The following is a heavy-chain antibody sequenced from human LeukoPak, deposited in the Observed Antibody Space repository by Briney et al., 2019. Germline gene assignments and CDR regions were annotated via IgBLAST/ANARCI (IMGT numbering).Heavy chain of an antibody. D-gene: IGHD2-2*01. CDR2: IYPGDSET. V-gene: IGHV5-51*01. CDR1: GYSFTSYW. J-gene: IGHJ4*02. Sequence: GESLKISCNSSGYSFTSYWIGWVRQMPGKGLEWMGIIYPGDSETRYSPSFQGQVTISVDKSINTAYLHWSSLKASDTAIYYCARFKVDDCSRSSCFSRGFDSWGQGTLVTVSS. CDR3: ARFKVDDCSRSSCFSRGFDS.